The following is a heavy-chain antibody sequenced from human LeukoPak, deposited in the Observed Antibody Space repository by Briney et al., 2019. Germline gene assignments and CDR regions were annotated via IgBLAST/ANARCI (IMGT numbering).Heavy chain of an antibody. D-gene: IGHD1-26*01. CDR2: IRSKAYGGAT. CDR3: TSIVGATNDFDY. CDR1: GFTFGDYA. Sequence: GRSLRLSCTASGFTFGDYAMSWVRKAPGKGLEWVGFIRSKAYGGATEYAASVKGRFTISRDDSKSIAYLQMNSLKTEDTAVYYCTSIVGATNDFDYWGQGTLVTVSS. V-gene: IGHV3-49*04. J-gene: IGHJ4*02.